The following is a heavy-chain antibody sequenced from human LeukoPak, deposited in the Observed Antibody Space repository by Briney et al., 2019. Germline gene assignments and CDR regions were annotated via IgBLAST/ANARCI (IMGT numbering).Heavy chain of an antibody. CDR1: GDSMSGYS. Sequence: PSETLSPTCTVSGDSMSGYSWSWLRQPAGKELEWIGRIYSSYFTEYNLSLDGRVTMSIDTSKNQFSLMLDSVTAADTAVYYCARVHIVTGTYFDSWGQGALVTVSS. V-gene: IGHV4-4*07. CDR3: ARVHIVTGTYFDS. CDR2: IYSSYFT. J-gene: IGHJ4*02. D-gene: IGHD3-10*01.